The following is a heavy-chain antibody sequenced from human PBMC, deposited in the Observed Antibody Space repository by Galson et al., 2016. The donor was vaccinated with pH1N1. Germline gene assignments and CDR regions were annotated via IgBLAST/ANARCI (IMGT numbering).Heavy chain of an antibody. CDR1: GYTFTIYA. Sequence: SVKVSCKASGYTFTIYAISWVRQAPGQGLEWMGWINVYNDNTNYAQKFQGRVTMTTDTSTTTAYMELRSLRSDDTAVYYYARDFSPSSGIDAFDIWGQGTMVTVSS. CDR2: INVYNDNT. CDR3: ARDFSPSSGIDAFDI. D-gene: IGHD3-3*01. J-gene: IGHJ3*02. V-gene: IGHV1-18*01.